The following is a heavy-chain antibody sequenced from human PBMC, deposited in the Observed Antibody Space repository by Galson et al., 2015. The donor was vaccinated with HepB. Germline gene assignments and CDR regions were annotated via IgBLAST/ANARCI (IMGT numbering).Heavy chain of an antibody. J-gene: IGHJ4*02. CDR1: GYTVTSYY. Sequence: AGKVCCKASGYTVTSYYMHWVRQSPVQGLQWMGIINPSGGSTGYAQKFQGRVTVTRDTPTSTVYMELSSLRSEDTAVYYCARGTGTGGYFDYWGQGTLVTVSS. V-gene: IGHV1-46*01. CDR3: ARGTGTGGYFDY. D-gene: IGHD3/OR15-3a*01. CDR2: INPSGGST.